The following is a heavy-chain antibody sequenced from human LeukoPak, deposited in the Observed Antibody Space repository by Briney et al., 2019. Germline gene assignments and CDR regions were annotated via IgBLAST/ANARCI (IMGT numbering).Heavy chain of an antibody. CDR2: ISISGSTI. V-gene: IGHV3-48*03. J-gene: IGHJ4*02. Sequence: GGSLRLSXAASGFTSSSYEVNWVRQAPGKGLEWVSYISISGSTIYYADSVKGRFTISRDNAKNSLYLQMNSLRAEDTAVYYCARVAYSSTWGYFDYWGQGTLVTVSS. CDR3: ARVAYSSTWGYFDY. D-gene: IGHD6-13*01. CDR1: GFTSSSYE.